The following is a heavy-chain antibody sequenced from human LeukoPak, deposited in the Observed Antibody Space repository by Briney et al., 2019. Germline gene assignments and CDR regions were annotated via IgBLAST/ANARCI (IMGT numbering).Heavy chain of an antibody. D-gene: IGHD2-2*02. J-gene: IGHJ3*02. Sequence: PGGSLRLSCAASGFTFDDYAMHWVRQAPGKGLEWVSGISWNSGSIGYADSVKGRFTISRDNAKDSLYLQMNSLRAEDMALYYCARDKGAGYCSSTSCYMGAFDIWGQGTMVTVSS. CDR1: GFTFDDYA. CDR2: ISWNSGSI. V-gene: IGHV3-9*03. CDR3: ARDKGAGYCSSTSCYMGAFDI.